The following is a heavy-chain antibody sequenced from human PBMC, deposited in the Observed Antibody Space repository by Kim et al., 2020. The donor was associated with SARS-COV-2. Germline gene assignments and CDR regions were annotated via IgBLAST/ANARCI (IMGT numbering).Heavy chain of an antibody. Sequence: DSVKGRFTISRDNSKSTLYLQMSSLRVEDTAMYYCARNYDSSISGKYFNYWGQGTRVTVSS. V-gene: IGHV3-30*15. D-gene: IGHD3-22*01. CDR3: ARNYDSSISGKYFNY. J-gene: IGHJ4*02.